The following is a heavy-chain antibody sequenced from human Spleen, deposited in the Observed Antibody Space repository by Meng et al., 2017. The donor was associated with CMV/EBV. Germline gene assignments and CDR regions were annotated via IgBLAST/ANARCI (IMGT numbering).Heavy chain of an antibody. D-gene: IGHD3-3*01. V-gene: IGHV1-8*01. J-gene: IGHJ5*02. Sequence: SCKASGYTFTSYDINWVRQATGQGLEWMGWMNPNSGNTGYAQKFQGRVTMTRNTSISTAYMELSSLRSEDTAVYYCARKPTIFDWFDPWGQGTLVTVSS. CDR1: GYTFTSYD. CDR3: ARKPTIFDWFDP. CDR2: MNPNSGNT.